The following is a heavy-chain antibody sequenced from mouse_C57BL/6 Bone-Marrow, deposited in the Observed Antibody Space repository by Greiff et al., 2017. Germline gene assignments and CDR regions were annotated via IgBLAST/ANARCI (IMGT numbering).Heavy chain of an antibody. V-gene: IGHV5-4*01. Sequence: EVQVVESGGGLVKPGGSLKLSCAASGFTFSSYAMSWVRQTPEKRLEWVATISDGGSYTYYPDNVKGRFTISRDNAKNNLYLQMSHLKSEDTAMYYCAPRVRVDAMDYWGQGTSVTVSS. CDR1: GFTFSSYA. CDR3: APRVRVDAMDY. CDR2: ISDGGSYT. J-gene: IGHJ4*01.